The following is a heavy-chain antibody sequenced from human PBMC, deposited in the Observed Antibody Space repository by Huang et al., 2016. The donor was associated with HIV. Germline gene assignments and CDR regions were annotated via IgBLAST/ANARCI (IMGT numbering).Heavy chain of an antibody. CDR1: GFTVSTND. CDR2: IDSGGTP. J-gene: IGHJ4*02. V-gene: IGHV3-53*01. D-gene: IGHD2-8*02. CDR3: AKEGDTGAALGY. Sequence: EVQLVESGGGLIQPGGSLRLSCAASGFTVSTNDMTWVRQAPGKGLEWVSLIDSGGTPYYADSVKGRFTISRDDSENTLYLHRTSLRAGDTAVYYCAKEGDTGAALGYWGQGTLVTVS.